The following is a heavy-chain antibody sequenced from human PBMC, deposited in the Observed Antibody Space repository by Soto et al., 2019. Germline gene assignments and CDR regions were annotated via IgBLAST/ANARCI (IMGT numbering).Heavy chain of an antibody. CDR1: GASIITENFF. J-gene: IGHJ4*02. V-gene: IGHV4-39*01. D-gene: IGHD4-17*01. CDR2: ISYSGRT. CDR3: ARRRASDYGGNNHPYYFDR. Sequence: SETLSLTCSVSGASIITENFFWVWIRQSPRRGLELIGSISYSGRTYDNPSLQSRATISLDTSKNQFSLKLTSVTTADTAVYYCARRRASDYGGNNHPYYFDRWGQGTMVTFSS.